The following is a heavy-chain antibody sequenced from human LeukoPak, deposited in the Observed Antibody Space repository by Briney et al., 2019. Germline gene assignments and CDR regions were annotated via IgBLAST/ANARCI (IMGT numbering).Heavy chain of an antibody. V-gene: IGHV4-34*01. CDR3: ARGYGSGSYYVY. CDR1: SGSFSGYY. CDR2: IDRSGST. Sequence: PSETLSLTXVVYSGSFSGYYWSWIRQPPGKGLEWIGEIDRSGSTTYNPSLKSRVNVLLDTSKNQFSLRLSSVTAADTAVYYCARGYGSGSYYVYWGQGTLVAVSS. J-gene: IGHJ4*02. D-gene: IGHD3-10*01.